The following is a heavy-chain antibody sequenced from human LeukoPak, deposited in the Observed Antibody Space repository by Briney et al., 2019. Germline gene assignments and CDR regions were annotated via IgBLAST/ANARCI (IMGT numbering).Heavy chain of an antibody. CDR2: ISPNSGGT. CDR1: GYTFTGYY. CDR3: ARGDCSTISCPFDP. V-gene: IGHV1-2*02. D-gene: IGHD2-2*01. Sequence: ASVKVSCKASGYTFTGYYIHWVRQAPGQGLEWMGWISPNSGGTKYAQNFQGRVTMTRDTFISTAYMELNRLRSDDTAVYYCARGDCSTISCPFDPWGQGTLVTVSS. J-gene: IGHJ5*02.